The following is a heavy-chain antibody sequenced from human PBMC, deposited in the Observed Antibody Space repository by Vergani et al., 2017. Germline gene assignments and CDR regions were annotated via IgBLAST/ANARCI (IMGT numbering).Heavy chain of an antibody. D-gene: IGHD3-16*01. V-gene: IGHV4-34*01. J-gene: IGHJ3*02. CDR1: GGSFSGYY. Sequence: QVQLQQWGAGLLKPSETLSLTCAVYGGSFSGYYWSWIRQPPGKGLEWIGEINHSGSTNYNPSLKSRVTISVDTSKNQFSLKLSSVTAADTAVYYCARREGRGRFGIWGQGTMVTVSS. CDR3: ARREGRGRFGI. CDR2: INHSGST.